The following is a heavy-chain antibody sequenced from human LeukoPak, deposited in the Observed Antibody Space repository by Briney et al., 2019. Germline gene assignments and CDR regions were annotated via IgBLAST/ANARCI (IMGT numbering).Heavy chain of an antibody. CDR1: GFSITSYY. D-gene: IGHD1-26*01. V-gene: IGHV4-59*01. J-gene: IGHJ4*02. CDR2: IHYSGST. Sequence: SETLSLTCTVSGFSITSYYWSWIRQPPGKGLEWIGLIHYSGSTTYNPSLKSRVTMSVDTSKNQFSLRLRSVTAADTALYYCARDIREVGATHYFDYWGQGTLVTVTS. CDR3: ARDIREVGATHYFDY.